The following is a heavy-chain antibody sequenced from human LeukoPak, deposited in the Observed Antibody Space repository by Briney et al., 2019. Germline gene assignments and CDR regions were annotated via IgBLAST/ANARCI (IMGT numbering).Heavy chain of an antibody. J-gene: IGHJ6*02. CDR1: GYTFTSYD. CDR3: ATSWGIAAAGIYGMDV. Sequence: ASVKVSCKASGYTFTSYDINWVRQATGQGLEWMGWMNPNSGNTGYAQKFQGRVTMTRNTSISTAYMELSSLRSEDTAVYYCATSWGIAAAGIYGMDVWGQGTTVTVSS. V-gene: IGHV1-8*01. CDR2: MNPNSGNT. D-gene: IGHD6-13*01.